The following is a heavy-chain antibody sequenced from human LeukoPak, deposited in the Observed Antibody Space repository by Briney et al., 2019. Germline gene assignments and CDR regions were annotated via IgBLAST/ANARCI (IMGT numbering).Heavy chain of an antibody. J-gene: IGHJ6*02. CDR2: ISGSGGST. D-gene: IGHD1-26*01. CDR1: GFTFSSYA. Sequence: SGGSLRLSCAASGFTFSSYAMSWVRQAPGKGLEWVSAISGSGGSTYYADSVKGRFTISRDNSKNTLYLQMNSLRAEDTAVYYCAKDRGSGYWRPLTTPYYYYGMDVWGQGTTVTVSS. V-gene: IGHV3-23*01. CDR3: AKDRGSGYWRPLTTPYYYYGMDV.